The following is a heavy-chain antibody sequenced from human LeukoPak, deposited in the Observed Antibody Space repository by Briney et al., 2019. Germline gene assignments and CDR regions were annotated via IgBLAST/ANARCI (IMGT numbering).Heavy chain of an antibody. J-gene: IGHJ4*02. CDR2: ISSSSSYI. CDR1: GFTFSSYA. V-gene: IGHV3-21*01. CDR3: ARDRYSGCSGGSCYPLDY. Sequence: GGSLRLSCAASGFTFSSYAMHWVRQAPGKGLEWVSSISSSSSYIYYADSVKGRFTISRDNAKNSLYLQMNSLRAEDTAVYYCARDRYSGCSGGSCYPLDYWGQGTLVTVSS. D-gene: IGHD2-15*01.